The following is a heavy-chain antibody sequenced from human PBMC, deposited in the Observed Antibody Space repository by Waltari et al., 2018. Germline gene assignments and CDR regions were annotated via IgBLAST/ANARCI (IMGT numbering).Heavy chain of an antibody. V-gene: IGHV1-2*02. CDR3: ARDADYYDSSGYYGSFFDY. Sequence: QLQLVNSWDEVKKPGSSVKVSCKASGDTFTGYYIQRVRQAPGQGLECMGWINPNSGGTNYAQKFQGRVTMNRDTSISTAYMELSRLGSDDTAVYYCARDADYYDSSGYYGSFFDYWGQGTLVTVSS. J-gene: IGHJ4*02. CDR2: INPNSGGT. D-gene: IGHD3-22*01. CDR1: GDTFTGYY.